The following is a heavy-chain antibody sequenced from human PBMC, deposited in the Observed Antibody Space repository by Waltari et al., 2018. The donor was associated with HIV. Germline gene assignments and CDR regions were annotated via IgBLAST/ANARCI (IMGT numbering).Heavy chain of an antibody. Sequence: QVQLVQSGAEVKKPGASVKVSCKASGYTFTAYYMHWVRQAPGQGLEWMGRINLNSGDTNYGQKFQGRVTMTRDPSISTAYMELSRLRSDDTAVYYCARDSYYYDSSGFFPDFWGQGTLVTVSS. D-gene: IGHD3-22*01. V-gene: IGHV1-2*06. CDR3: ARDSYYYDSSGFFPDF. CDR1: GYTFTAYY. J-gene: IGHJ4*02. CDR2: INLNSGDT.